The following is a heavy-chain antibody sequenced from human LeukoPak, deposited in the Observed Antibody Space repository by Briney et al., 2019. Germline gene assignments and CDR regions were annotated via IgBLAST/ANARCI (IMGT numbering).Heavy chain of an antibody. Sequence: PGGSLRLSCAASGFTFSKHTMHWVRQAPGKALEYVAVINSNGANTFHAKSLNDRFTISRDNSKNILYLQMGSLRAEDMAVYYCARGEEFYDSSGYRRLDSWGQGTLVVVSS. CDR2: INSNGANT. CDR3: ARGEEFYDSSGYRRLDS. D-gene: IGHD3-22*01. V-gene: IGHV3-64*01. CDR1: GFTFSKHT. J-gene: IGHJ4*02.